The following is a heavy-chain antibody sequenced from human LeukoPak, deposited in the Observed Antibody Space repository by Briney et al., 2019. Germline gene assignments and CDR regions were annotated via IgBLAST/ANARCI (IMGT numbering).Heavy chain of an antibody. Sequence: GGSLRLSCAASGFTFDDYAMHWVRQAPGKGLEWVSGISWNSGSIGYADSVKGRFTISRDNAKNSLYLQMNSLRAEDTALYYCAKDPRSSWFNWFDPWGQGTLVTVSS. V-gene: IGHV3-9*01. CDR3: AKDPRSSWFNWFDP. CDR2: ISWNSGSI. D-gene: IGHD6-13*01. J-gene: IGHJ5*02. CDR1: GFTFDDYA.